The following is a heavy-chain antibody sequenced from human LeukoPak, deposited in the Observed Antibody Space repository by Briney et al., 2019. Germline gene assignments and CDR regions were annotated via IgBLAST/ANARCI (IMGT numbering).Heavy chain of an antibody. V-gene: IGHV1-24*01. D-gene: IGHD3-10*01. J-gene: IGHJ4*02. Sequence: ASVKVSCXVSGYTLTELSMHWVRQAPGKGLEWMGGFDPEDGETIYAQKFQGRVTMTEDTSTDTAYMELSSLRSEDTAVYYCATDRYIGFGELLSYWGQGTLVTVSS. CDR2: FDPEDGET. CDR3: ATDRYIGFGELLSY. CDR1: GYTLTELS.